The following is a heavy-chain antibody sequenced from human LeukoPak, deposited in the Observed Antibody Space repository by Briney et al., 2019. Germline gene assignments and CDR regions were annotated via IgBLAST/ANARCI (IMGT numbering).Heavy chain of an antibody. J-gene: IGHJ4*02. Sequence: GGSLRLSCAASGFTFSSYAMSWVRQAPGKGLEWVSAISGSGGSTYYADSVKGRFTISRDNSKNTPYLQMNSLRAEDTAVYYCAKDEELGSGGDYWGQGTLVTVSS. CDR1: GFTFSSYA. CDR3: AKDEELGSGGDY. CDR2: ISGSGGST. V-gene: IGHV3-23*01. D-gene: IGHD1-7*01.